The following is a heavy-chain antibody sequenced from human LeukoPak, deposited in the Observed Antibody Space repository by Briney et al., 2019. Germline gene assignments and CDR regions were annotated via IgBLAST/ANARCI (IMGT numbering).Heavy chain of an antibody. CDR2: FYYSGST. CDR1: GGSLSSSSFY. J-gene: IGHJ4*02. D-gene: IGHD2-15*01. Sequence: SETLFPTRPVPGGSLSSSSFYLGWLRPPPGKGLGGVGSFYYSGSTYYNPSLKSRVTISVDTPKNQFSLKLSSVTAADTAVYYCANRYCSGGSCYFDYWGQGTLVTVSS. V-gene: IGHV4-39*01. CDR3: ANRYCSGGSCYFDY.